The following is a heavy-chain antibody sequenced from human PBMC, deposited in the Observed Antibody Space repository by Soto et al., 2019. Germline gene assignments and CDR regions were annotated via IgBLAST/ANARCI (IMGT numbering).Heavy chain of an antibody. Sequence: WGSLRLSCSASGFTFSSYAMSWFRQAPGKGLEWVSAISGSGGSTYYADSVKGRFTISRDNSKNTLYLQMNSLRAEDTAVYYCAKASPRYCSGGSCSYYFDYWGQGTLVTVSS. CDR3: AKASPRYCSGGSCSYYFDY. D-gene: IGHD2-15*01. CDR2: ISGSGGST. V-gene: IGHV3-23*01. CDR1: GFTFSSYA. J-gene: IGHJ4*02.